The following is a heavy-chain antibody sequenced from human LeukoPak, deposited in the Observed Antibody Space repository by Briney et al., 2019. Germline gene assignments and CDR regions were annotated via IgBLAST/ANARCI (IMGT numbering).Heavy chain of an antibody. D-gene: IGHD2-15*01. CDR2: IWYDGSNK. CDR3: ARATGGYCSGGSCYSGYFQH. V-gene: IGHV3-33*01. J-gene: IGHJ1*01. CDR1: GFTFSSYG. Sequence: GGSLRLSCAASGFTFSSYGMHWVRQAPGKGLGWVAVIWYDGSNKYYADSVKGRFTISRDNSKNTLYLQMNSLRAEDTAVYYCARATGGYCSGGSCYSGYFQHWGQGTLVIVSS.